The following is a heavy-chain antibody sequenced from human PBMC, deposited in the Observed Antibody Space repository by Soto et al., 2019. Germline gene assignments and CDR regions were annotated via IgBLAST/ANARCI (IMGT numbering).Heavy chain of an antibody. CDR3: ARVAARPPYYYYGMDV. CDR2: IYYSGST. J-gene: IGHJ6*02. D-gene: IGHD6-6*01. Sequence: QVQLQESGPGLVKPSQTLSLTCTVSGGSISSGGYYWSWIRQHPGKGLEWIGYIYYSGSTYYNPSLKSRVTISVDTSKNQCSLKLSSVTAADTAVYYCARVAARPPYYYYGMDVWGQGTTVTVSS. V-gene: IGHV4-31*03. CDR1: GGSISSGGYY.